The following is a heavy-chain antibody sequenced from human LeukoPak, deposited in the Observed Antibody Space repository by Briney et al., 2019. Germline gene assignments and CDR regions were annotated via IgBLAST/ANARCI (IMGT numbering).Heavy chain of an antibody. CDR2: IYYSGST. CDR1: GGSISSSTYY. D-gene: IGHD3-10*01. V-gene: IGHV4-39*01. Sequence: PSETLSLTCTVSGGSISSSTYYWGWIRQPPGKGLEWIGNIYYSGSTYYNPSLKSRVTISVDTSKNQFSLKLSSVTAADTAVYYCARVSGDYYYYYMDVWGKGTTVTVSS. J-gene: IGHJ6*03. CDR3: ARVSGDYYYYYMDV.